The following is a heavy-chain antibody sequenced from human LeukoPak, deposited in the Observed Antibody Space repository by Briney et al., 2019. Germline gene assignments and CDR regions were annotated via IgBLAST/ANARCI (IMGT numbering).Heavy chain of an antibody. CDR1: GGTFSSYA. Sequence: ASVKVSXKASGGTFSSYAISWVRQAPGQGLEWMGGIIPIFGTANYAQKFQGRVTITADESTGTAYMELSSLRSEDTAVYYCARSGSPKNYYYYYMDVWGKGTTVTVSS. CDR3: ARSGSPKNYYYYYMDV. V-gene: IGHV1-69*13. CDR2: IIPIFGTA. J-gene: IGHJ6*03. D-gene: IGHD1-26*01.